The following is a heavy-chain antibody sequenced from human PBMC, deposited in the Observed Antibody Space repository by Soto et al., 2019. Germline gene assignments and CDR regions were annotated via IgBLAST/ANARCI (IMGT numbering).Heavy chain of an antibody. D-gene: IGHD4-17*01. CDR3: ARGGNDYGDYSVWFDP. Sequence: QVQLVQSGAEVKKPGSSVKVSCKASGGTFSSYTISWVRQAPGQGLEWMGRIIPILGIANYAQKFQGRVTITADKSTSTAYMGLSSMRSEDTAVYYCARGGNDYGDYSVWFDPWGQGTLVTVSS. J-gene: IGHJ5*02. V-gene: IGHV1-69*02. CDR1: GGTFSSYT. CDR2: IIPILGIA.